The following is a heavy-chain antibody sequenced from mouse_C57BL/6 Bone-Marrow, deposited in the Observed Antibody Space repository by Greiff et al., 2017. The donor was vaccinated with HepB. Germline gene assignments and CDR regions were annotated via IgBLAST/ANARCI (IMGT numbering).Heavy chain of an antibody. CDR1: GYTFTSYW. D-gene: IGHD2-5*01. V-gene: IGHV1-55*01. CDR3: ARSGYSNPYYAMDY. Sequence: VKLQQPGAELVKPGASVKMSCKASGYTFTSYWITWVKQRPGQGLEWIGDIYPGSGSTNYNEKFKSKATLTVDTSSSTAYMQLSSLTSEDSAVYYCARSGYSNPYYAMDYWGQGTSVTVSS. CDR2: IYPGSGST. J-gene: IGHJ4*01.